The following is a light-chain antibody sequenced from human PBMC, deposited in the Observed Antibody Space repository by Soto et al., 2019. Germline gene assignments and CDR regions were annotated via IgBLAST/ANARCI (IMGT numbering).Light chain of an antibody. CDR3: QQAYSFPLT. CDR1: QGISRW. CDR2: AAS. Sequence: DIQMTQSPPSVSASVGDRVTITCRASQGISRWLGWYQQKPGEAPKLLIHAASTLESGVPSRCSGSGSGTEFTLTITSLQFEDFATYFCQQAYSFPLTFGGGTKVEIQ. J-gene: IGKJ4*01. V-gene: IGKV1D-12*01.